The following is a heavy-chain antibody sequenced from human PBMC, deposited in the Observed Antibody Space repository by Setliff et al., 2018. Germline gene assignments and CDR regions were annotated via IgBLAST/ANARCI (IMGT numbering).Heavy chain of an antibody. CDR3: ARLRGAFDY. D-gene: IGHD3-16*01. J-gene: IGHJ4*02. CDR2: IYCSGST. V-gene: IGHV4-38-2*01. CDR1: GYSISSGYY. Sequence: PSETLSLTCAVSGYSISSGYYWAWIRQPPEKGLEWIGSIYCSGSTYYNPSLKSRITISVDTSKNQFSLRLNSATAADTAVYYCARLRGAFDYWGQGTLVTVSS.